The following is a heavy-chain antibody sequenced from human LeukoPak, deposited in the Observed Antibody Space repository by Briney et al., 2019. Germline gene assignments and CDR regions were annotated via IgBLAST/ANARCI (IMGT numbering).Heavy chain of an antibody. CDR1: GFTFSSYG. V-gene: IGHV3-30*18. CDR2: ISYDGSNK. J-gene: IGHJ4*02. CDR3: AKGRIAAAGTI. Sequence: PGGSLRLSCAASGFTFSSYGMHWVRQAPGKGLEWVAVISYDGSNKYYADSVKGRFTISRDNSKNTLYLQMNSLRAEDTAVYYCAKGRIAAAGTIWGQGTLVTVSS. D-gene: IGHD6-13*01.